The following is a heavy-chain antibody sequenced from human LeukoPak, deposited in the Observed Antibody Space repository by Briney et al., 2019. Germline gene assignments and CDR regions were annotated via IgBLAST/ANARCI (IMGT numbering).Heavy chain of an antibody. J-gene: IGHJ6*03. CDR1: RFTFSSYA. D-gene: IGHD2-2*01. V-gene: IGHV3-23*01. Sequence: PGGSLRLSCAASRFTFSSYAMSWVRQAPGKGLEWVSEISGTGGSTYYPDSVKGRFTISIDNSKNTLYLQMNSLRAEDTAVYYCAKVAGYCSSTSCFYYYYYIDVWGKGTTVTVSS. CDR2: ISGTGGST. CDR3: AKVAGYCSSTSCFYYYYYIDV.